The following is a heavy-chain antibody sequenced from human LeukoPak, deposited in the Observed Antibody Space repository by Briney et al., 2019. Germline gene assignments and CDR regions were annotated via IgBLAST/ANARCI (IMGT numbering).Heavy chain of an antibody. J-gene: IGHJ4*02. CDR3: ASSVTGYYYGSGRYLTPGWAFDY. V-gene: IGHV4-38-2*02. D-gene: IGHD3-10*01. Sequence: PSETLSLTCTVSGYSISSGYYWGWIRQPPGKGLEWIGSIYHSGSTYYNPSLKSRVTISVDTSKNQFSLKLSSVTAADTAVYYCASSVTGYYYGSGRYLTPGWAFDYWGQGTLVTVSS. CDR1: GYSISSGYY. CDR2: IYHSGST.